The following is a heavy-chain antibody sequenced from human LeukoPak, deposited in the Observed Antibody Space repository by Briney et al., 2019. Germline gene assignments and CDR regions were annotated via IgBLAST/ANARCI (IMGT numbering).Heavy chain of an antibody. J-gene: IGHJ4*02. CDR3: AGEVTRDEHRDY. V-gene: IGHV4-39*01. D-gene: IGHD7-27*01. CDR2: IYYSGST. CDR1: GGSISSSSYY. Sequence: NPSETLSLTCTVSGGSISSSSYYWGWIRQPPGKGLEWIGSIYYSGSTYYNPSLKSRVTISVDTSKNQFSLKLSSVTAADTAVYYCAGEVTRDEHRDYWGQGTLVTVSS.